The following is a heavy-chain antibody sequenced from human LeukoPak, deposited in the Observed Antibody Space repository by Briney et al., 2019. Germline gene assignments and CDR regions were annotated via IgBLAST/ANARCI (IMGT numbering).Heavy chain of an antibody. CDR3: ARTYDILTGYYH. D-gene: IGHD3-9*01. Sequence: ASVKVSCKTSGYTFTSYDINCVRQATGQGLEWMGWISAYNGNTNYAQKLQGRVTMTTDTSTSTAYMELRSLRSDDTAVYYCARTYDILTGYYHWGQGTLVTVSS. V-gene: IGHV1-18*01. CDR1: GYTFTSYD. J-gene: IGHJ5*02. CDR2: ISAYNGNT.